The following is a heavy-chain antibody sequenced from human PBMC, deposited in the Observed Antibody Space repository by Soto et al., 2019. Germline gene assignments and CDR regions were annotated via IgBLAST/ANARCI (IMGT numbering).Heavy chain of an antibody. J-gene: IGHJ6*03. V-gene: IGHV3-7*01. CDR1: GFTFSSYW. CDR2: IKQDGSEK. Sequence: GGSLRLSCAASGFTFSSYWMSWVRQAPGKGLEWVANIKQDGSEKYYVDSVKGRFTISRDNAKNSLYLQMNSLRAEDTAVYYCARDRGRDYYYMDVWGKGTTVTVSS. CDR3: ARDRGRDYYYMDV.